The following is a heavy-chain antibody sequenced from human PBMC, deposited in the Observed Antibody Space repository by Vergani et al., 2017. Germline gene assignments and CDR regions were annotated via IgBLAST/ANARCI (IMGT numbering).Heavy chain of an antibody. V-gene: IGHV4-34*01. D-gene: IGHD3-10*01. Sequence: QVQLQQWGAGLLKPSETLSLTCAVYGGSFSGYYWSWIRQPPGKGLEWIGEINHSGSTNYNPSLKSLVTISVDTSKNQFSLKLSSGTAADTAVYYCAGGPRMVRGVIIGAGAFDIWGQGTMVTVSS. CDR3: AGGPRMVRGVIIGAGAFDI. CDR1: GGSFSGYY. CDR2: INHSGST. J-gene: IGHJ3*02.